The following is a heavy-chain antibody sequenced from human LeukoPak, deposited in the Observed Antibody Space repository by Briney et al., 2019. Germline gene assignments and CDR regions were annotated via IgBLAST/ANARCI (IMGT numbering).Heavy chain of an antibody. CDR3: ASQAAYSFDY. D-gene: IGHD2-15*01. V-gene: IGHV4-39*01. J-gene: IGHJ4*02. Sequence: SETLSLTCTVSGGSISSSSYYWGWIRQPPGKGLEWIGSIYYSGSTYYNPSLKSRVTISVDTSKNQFSPKLSSVTAADTAVYYCASQAAYSFDYWGQGTLVTVSS. CDR1: GGSISSSSYY. CDR2: IYYSGST.